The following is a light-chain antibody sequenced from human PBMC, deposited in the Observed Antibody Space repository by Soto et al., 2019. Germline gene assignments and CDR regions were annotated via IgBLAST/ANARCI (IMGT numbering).Light chain of an antibody. J-gene: IGLJ1*01. CDR3: QSYDSSLSGYV. CDR2: GNN. CDR1: SSNIGAGFD. Sequence: QSVLTQPPSVSGAPGQRVSISCSGSSSNIGAGFDVHWYQQLPGTAPKLLIYGNNNRPSRVPDRFSGSKSGTSASLAITGLQAEDEVDYYCQSYDSSLSGYVFGTGTKLTVL. V-gene: IGLV1-40*01.